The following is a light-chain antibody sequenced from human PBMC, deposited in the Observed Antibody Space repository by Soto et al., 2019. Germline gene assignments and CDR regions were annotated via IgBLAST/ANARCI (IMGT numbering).Light chain of an antibody. J-gene: IGKJ2*01. V-gene: IGKV3-15*01. CDR1: QSVSSN. CDR2: GAS. CDR3: QQYNNWPPRYT. Sequence: EIVMTQSPATRSVSPGERATLSCRASQSVSSNLAWYQQKPGQAPRLLIYGASTRATGIPARFSGSGSGTEFTLTISSLQSEDFAVYYCQQYNNWPPRYTFGQGTKV.